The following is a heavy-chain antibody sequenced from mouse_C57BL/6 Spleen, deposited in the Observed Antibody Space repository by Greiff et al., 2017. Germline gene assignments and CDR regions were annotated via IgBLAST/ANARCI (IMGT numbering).Heavy chain of an antibody. CDR3: ARAVVAPYYAMDY. CDR2: INPSTGGT. Sequence: EVHLVESGPELVKPGASVKISCKASGYSFTGYYMNWVKQSPEKSLEWIGEINPSTGGTTYNQKFKAKATLTVDKSSSTAYMQLKSLTSEDSAVYYCARAVVAPYYAMDYWGQGTSVTVSS. V-gene: IGHV1-42*01. D-gene: IGHD1-1*01. J-gene: IGHJ4*01. CDR1: GYSFTGYY.